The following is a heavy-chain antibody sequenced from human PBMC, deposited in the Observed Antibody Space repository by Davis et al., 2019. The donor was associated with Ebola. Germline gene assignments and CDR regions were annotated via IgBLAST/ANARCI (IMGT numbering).Heavy chain of an antibody. CDR1: GYTFTGYY. V-gene: IGHV1-2*02. Sequence: AASVKVSCKASGYTFTGYYMHWVRQAPGQGLEWMGWINPNSGGTNYAQKFQGRVTITADKSTSTAYMELSSLRSEDTAVYYCASASSGYYYYFDYWGQGTLVTVSS. CDR2: INPNSGGT. J-gene: IGHJ4*02. CDR3: ASASSGYYYYFDY. D-gene: IGHD3-22*01.